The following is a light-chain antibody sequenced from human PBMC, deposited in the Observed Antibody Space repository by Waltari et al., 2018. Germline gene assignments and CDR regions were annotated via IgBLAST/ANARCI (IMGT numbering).Light chain of an antibody. CDR1: TSDVGGYTY. CDR2: EVS. J-gene: IGLJ3*02. Sequence: QSALTQPASVSGSPGQSITISCTGTTSDVGGYTYVSWYQQSPGKAPKLMIYEVSNRPSGVSSRFSGSKSGNTASLNISGLLAEDEADYYCSSHTSSSTHVMFGGGTRVTVL. V-gene: IGLV2-14*01. CDR3: SSHTSSSTHVM.